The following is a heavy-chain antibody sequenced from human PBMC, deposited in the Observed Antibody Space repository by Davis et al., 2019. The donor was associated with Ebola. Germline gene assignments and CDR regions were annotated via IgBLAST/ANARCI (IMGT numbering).Heavy chain of an antibody. J-gene: IGHJ6*02. Sequence: PSETLSLTCAISGDTVPRCGWNWIRQSPSSGLEWLGMTYYNSNWYNDYAVSVKSRITINPDTSKNQFSLQLNSVTPEDTALYYCARGWLRGGMDVWGEGTPVTV. CDR1: GDTVPRCG. D-gene: IGHD5-18*01. CDR2: TYYNSNWYN. CDR3: ARGWLRGGMDV. V-gene: IGHV6-1*01.